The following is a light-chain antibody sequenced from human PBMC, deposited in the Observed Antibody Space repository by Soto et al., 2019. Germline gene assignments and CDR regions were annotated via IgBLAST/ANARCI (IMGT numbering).Light chain of an antibody. V-gene: IGKV3-11*01. J-gene: IGKJ1*01. CDR2: DAS. CDR1: QSVSSY. Sequence: EIVLTQSPATLSLSPGERATLSCRASQSVSSYLAWYQQKPGQAPRLLIYDASNRATGIPARFSGSGSGTDFTLNISSLEPEDFEVYYCQQRSNWPRTFGQGTKMDIK. CDR3: QQRSNWPRT.